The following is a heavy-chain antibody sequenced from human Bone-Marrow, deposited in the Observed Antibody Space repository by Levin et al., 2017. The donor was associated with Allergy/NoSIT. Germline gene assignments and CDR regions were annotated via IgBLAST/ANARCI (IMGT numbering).Heavy chain of an antibody. Sequence: GSLRLSCTVSDYSISSGYYWGWIRQSPKKGLEWIGSLFHSGSTYYNPSLKSRVTISVDTSKNQLSLKLSSVTAADTALYYCARTRRYSSSWYFDAWGQGTLVTVSS. J-gene: IGHJ4*02. CDR2: LFHSGST. CDR1: DYSISSGYY. D-gene: IGHD6-13*01. V-gene: IGHV4-38-2*02. CDR3: ARTRRYSSSWYFDA.